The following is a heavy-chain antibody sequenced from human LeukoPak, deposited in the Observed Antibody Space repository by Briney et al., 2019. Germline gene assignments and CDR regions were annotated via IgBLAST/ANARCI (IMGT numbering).Heavy chain of an antibody. V-gene: IGHV7-4-1*02. CDR2: INTNTGNS. Sequence: ASVKVSCKASGYTFTSYAMNWVRQAPGQGLEWMGWINTNTGNSTYAQGFTGRFVFSLDTSVSTAYLQISSLKAEDTAVYYCARDRVTASSLPDAFDIWGQGTMVTVSS. CDR1: GYTFTSYA. D-gene: IGHD2-21*02. J-gene: IGHJ3*02. CDR3: ARDRVTASSLPDAFDI.